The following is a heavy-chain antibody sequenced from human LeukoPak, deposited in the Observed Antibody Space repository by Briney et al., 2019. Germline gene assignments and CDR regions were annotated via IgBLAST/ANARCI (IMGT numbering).Heavy chain of an antibody. CDR2: IYSDGTTK. Sequence: GGSLRLSCAASGFTFSSYGMHWVRQAPGKGLEWVACIYSDGTTKDYADSVKGRFTISRDNAKNSLYLQMNSLRAEDTAVYYCARDSPPDIWGQGTMVTVSS. CDR1: GFTFSSYG. V-gene: IGHV3-30*12. CDR3: ARDSPPDI. J-gene: IGHJ3*02.